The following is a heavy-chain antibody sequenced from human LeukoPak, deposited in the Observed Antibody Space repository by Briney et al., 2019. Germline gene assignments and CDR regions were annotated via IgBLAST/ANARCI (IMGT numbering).Heavy chain of an antibody. CDR3: AAGPWELDF. V-gene: IGHV4-4*09. CDR1: GVSINTYY. J-gene: IGHJ4*02. D-gene: IGHD1-26*01. Sequence: ASETLSLTCTVSGVSINTYYASWIRQAPGKGLEFIGFIYNGGNTNYNPSLKSRATISDDTSNNQFSLRLTSVTAADTAMYYCAAGPWELDFWGQGTLVTVSS. CDR2: IYNGGNT.